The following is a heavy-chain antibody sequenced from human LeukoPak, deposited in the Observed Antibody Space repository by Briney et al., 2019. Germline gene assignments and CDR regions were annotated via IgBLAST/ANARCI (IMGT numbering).Heavy chain of an antibody. CDR3: ASMAEEKYCSGGSCSWGTR. V-gene: IGHV1-8*01. D-gene: IGHD2-15*01. CDR2: MNPNSGNT. J-gene: IGHJ4*02. CDR1: GYTFTSYD. Sequence: ASVKVSCKASGYTFTSYDINWVRQATGQGLEWMGWMNPNSGNTGYAQKFQGRVTMTRNTSISTAYMELSSLRSEGTAVYYCASMAEEKYCSGGSCSWGTRWGQGTLVTVSS.